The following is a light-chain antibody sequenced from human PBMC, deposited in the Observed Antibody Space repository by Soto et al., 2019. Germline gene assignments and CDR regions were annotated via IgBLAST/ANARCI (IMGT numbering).Light chain of an antibody. V-gene: IGKV1-13*02. Sequence: AVQLTQSPSSLSASVGDRVTITYRASQGIDSALAWYQQKPGKAPNLLIYDASSLESGVPSRFSGSGSGTDFTLTISGLQAEDFATYYCQQFNADLFTFGPGTKVDSK. J-gene: IGKJ3*01. CDR2: DAS. CDR3: QQFNADLFT. CDR1: QGIDSA.